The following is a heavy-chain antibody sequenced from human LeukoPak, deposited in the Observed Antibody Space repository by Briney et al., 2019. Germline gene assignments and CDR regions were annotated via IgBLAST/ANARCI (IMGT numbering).Heavy chain of an antibody. V-gene: IGHV1-69*01. D-gene: IGHD2-2*01. CDR1: GGTFSSYA. J-gene: IGHJ4*02. CDR2: IIPIFGTA. CDR3: ARAGYCSSTSCQLIDY. Sequence: SVKVSCKASGGTFSSYAISWVRQALGQGLEWMGGIIPIFGTANYAQKFQGRVTITADESTSTAYMELSSLRSEDTAVYYCARAGYCSSTSCQLIDYWGQGTLVTVSS.